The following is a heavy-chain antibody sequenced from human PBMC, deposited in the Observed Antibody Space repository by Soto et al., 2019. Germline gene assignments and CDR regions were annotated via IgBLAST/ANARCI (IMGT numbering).Heavy chain of an antibody. Sequence: SETLSLPCTVSGGSVSSTSSYWPWIRQPPGKGLEWIGYIHYSGSTNYNPSLQSRVTISVDTSKNHFSLELTSVTAADTAVYYCARACEHLYSDYCGQGAMVAV. V-gene: IGHV4-61*01. CDR2: IHYSGST. CDR1: GGSVSSTSSY. CDR3: ARACEHLYSDY. J-gene: IGHJ4*02.